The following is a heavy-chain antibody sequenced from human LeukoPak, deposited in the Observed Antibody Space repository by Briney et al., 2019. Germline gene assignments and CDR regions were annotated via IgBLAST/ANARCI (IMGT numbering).Heavy chain of an antibody. CDR1: GGSISGNY. CDR2: IYYSGST. CDR3: ARTAYYYDSSGHYAVYYFDY. V-gene: IGHV4-59*08. D-gene: IGHD3-22*01. J-gene: IGHJ4*02. Sequence: ASETLSLTCTVSGGSISGNYWSWIRQPPGKGLEWIGYIYYSGSTNYNPSLKSRLTISVDTSKKQFSLKLSSVTAADTAVYYCARTAYYYDSSGHYAVYYFDYWGQGTLVTVSS.